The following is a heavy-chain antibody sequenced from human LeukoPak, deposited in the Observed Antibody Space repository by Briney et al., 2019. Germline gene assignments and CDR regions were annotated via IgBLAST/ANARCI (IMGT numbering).Heavy chain of an antibody. CDR3: ARKIAYKANLDY. J-gene: IGHJ4*01. D-gene: IGHD2-21*01. V-gene: IGHV4-39*01. CDR1: GGSISSSTYC. Sequence: SETLSLTCTVSGGSISSSTYCWSWVRQPPGKGLEWIGCMYYSGSTYYSSSLKGRVTISLDTPRNQFSLRLNSVTASDTAVYYCARKIAYKANLDYGGKEPWSPSPQ. CDR2: MYYSGST.